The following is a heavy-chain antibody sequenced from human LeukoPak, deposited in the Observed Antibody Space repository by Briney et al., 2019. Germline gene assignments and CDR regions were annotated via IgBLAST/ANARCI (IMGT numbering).Heavy chain of an antibody. J-gene: IGHJ4*02. CDR3: ARAHPSYSSSWKIDY. CDR2: ISYDGSNK. V-gene: IGHV3-30-3*01. CDR1: GFTFSSYA. Sequence: GGSLRLSCAASGFTFSSYAMHWVRQAPGKGLEWVAVISYDGSNKYYADSVKGRFTISRDNSKNTLYLQMNSLRAEDTAVYYCARAHPSYSSSWKIDYWGQGTLVTVSS. D-gene: IGHD6-13*01.